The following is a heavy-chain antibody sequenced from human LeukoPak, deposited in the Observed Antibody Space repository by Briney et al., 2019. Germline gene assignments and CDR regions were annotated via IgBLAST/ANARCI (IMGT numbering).Heavy chain of an antibody. J-gene: IGHJ6*02. CDR3: AKGGELAYFYYYGMDV. CDR1: GFTFPNYA. V-gene: IGHV3-23*01. CDR2: IGGSGVST. D-gene: IGHD1-1*01. Sequence: GGSLRLSCAASGFTFPNYAMSWVRQAPGKGLEWVSAIGGSGVSTYYADSVKGRFSISRDNSKNTLYLQMNRLRAEDTAVYYCAKGGELAYFYYYGMDVWGQGTTVTVSS.